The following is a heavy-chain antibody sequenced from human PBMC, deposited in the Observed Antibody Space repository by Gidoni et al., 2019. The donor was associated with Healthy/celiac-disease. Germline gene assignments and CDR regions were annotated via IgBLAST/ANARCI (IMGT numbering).Heavy chain of an antibody. Sequence: EVQLLESGGGLVQPGGSLRLSCAASGFTFRSYAMSWVRQAPGKGLEWVSAISGSGGSTYYADSVKGRFTISRDNSKNTLYLQMNSLRAEDTAVYYCAKGTRTRIAAAGYYFDYWGQGTLVTVSS. CDR2: ISGSGGST. V-gene: IGHV3-23*01. J-gene: IGHJ4*02. CDR3: AKGTRTRIAAAGYYFDY. D-gene: IGHD6-13*01. CDR1: GFTFRSYA.